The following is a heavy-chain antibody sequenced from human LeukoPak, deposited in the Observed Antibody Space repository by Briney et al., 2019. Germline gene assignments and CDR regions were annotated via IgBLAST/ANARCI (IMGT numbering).Heavy chain of an antibody. CDR2: IKQDGSEK. CDR1: GFTFSSYW. Sequence: PGRSLRLSCAASGFTFSSYWMSWVRQAPGKGLEWVANIKQDGSEKYYVDSVKGRFTISRDNAKNSLYLQMNSLRAEDTAVYYCARDYDFWSGYYDYWGQGTLVTVSS. CDR3: ARDYDFWSGYYDY. J-gene: IGHJ4*02. D-gene: IGHD3-3*01. V-gene: IGHV3-7*01.